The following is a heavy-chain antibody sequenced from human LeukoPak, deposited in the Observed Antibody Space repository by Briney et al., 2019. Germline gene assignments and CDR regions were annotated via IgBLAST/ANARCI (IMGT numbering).Heavy chain of an antibody. CDR2: IKQDGSEK. D-gene: IGHD3-10*01. V-gene: IGHV3-7*03. J-gene: IGHJ5*02. CDR3: ARDIHMVRGANWFDP. CDR1: GFTFSSYW. Sequence: GGSLRLSCAASGFTFSSYWMSWVRQAQGKGLEWVANIKQDGSEKYYVDSVKGRFTISRDNAKNSLYLQMNSLRAEDTAVYYCARDIHMVRGANWFDPWGQGTLVTVSS.